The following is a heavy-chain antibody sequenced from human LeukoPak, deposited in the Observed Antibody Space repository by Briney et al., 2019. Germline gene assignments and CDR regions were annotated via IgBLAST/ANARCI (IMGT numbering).Heavy chain of an antibody. CDR1: GGSISSYY. V-gene: IGHV4-4*07. CDR2: IYTSGST. Sequence: SETLSLTCTASGGSISSYYWSWIRQPAGKGLEWIGRIYTSGSTTYNPSLKSRVTMSVDPSKNRFSLKVSSVTAADTAVYYCARDVRFLEWSTVGRMFSDWFDPWGQGTLVTVSS. D-gene: IGHD3-3*01. CDR3: ARDVRFLEWSTVGRMFSDWFDP. J-gene: IGHJ5*02.